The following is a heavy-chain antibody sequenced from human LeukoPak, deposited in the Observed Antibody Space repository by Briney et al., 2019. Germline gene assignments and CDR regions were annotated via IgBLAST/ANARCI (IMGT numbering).Heavy chain of an antibody. CDR2: ISGSGGST. J-gene: IGHJ3*02. CDR1: GFTFSSYA. D-gene: IGHD4-17*01. CDR3: ARDLRLHGDYEGAFDI. V-gene: IGHV3-23*01. Sequence: PGGSLRLSCAASGFTFSSYAMSWVRQAPGKGLEWVSAISGSGGSTYYADSVKGRFSISRDNSKNTLYLQMNSLRAEDTAVYYCARDLRLHGDYEGAFDIWGQGTMVTVSS.